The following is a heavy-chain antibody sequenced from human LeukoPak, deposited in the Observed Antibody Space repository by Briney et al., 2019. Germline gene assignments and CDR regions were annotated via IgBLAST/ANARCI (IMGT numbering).Heavy chain of an antibody. J-gene: IGHJ3*02. CDR1: GFSFNSYA. D-gene: IGHD2-2*01. CDR3: AKDQIPADGTDAFDI. Sequence: GGSLRLSCAASGFSFNSYAMTWVRQAPGKGLEWVAGISGSGISTYYADSVKGRFTISGATSKNMSFMQMNRLTAEATADYCCAKDQIPADGTDAFDIWGQGTMVTVSS. CDR2: ISGSGIST. V-gene: IGHV3-23*01.